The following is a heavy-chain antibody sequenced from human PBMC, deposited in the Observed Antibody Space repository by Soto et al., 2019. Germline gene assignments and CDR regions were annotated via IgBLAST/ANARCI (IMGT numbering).Heavy chain of an antibody. CDR3: ARGPRTYSSSWYPDY. Sequence: GGSLRLSCAASGFTFSSYSMNWVRQAPGKGLEWVSYISSSSSTIYYADSVKGRFTISRDNAKNSLYLQMNSLRDEDTAVYYCARGPRTYSSSWYPDYWGQGTLVNVSS. V-gene: IGHV3-48*02. D-gene: IGHD6-13*01. CDR2: ISSSSSTI. J-gene: IGHJ4*02. CDR1: GFTFSSYS.